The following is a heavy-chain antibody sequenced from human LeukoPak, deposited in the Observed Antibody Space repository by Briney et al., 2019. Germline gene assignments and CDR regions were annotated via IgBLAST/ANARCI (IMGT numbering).Heavy chain of an antibody. CDR1: GYTFTSYG. CDR2: INPNSGGT. CDR3: ARDGQMGATCSFDI. J-gene: IGHJ3*02. D-gene: IGHD1-26*01. V-gene: IGHV1-2*02. Sequence: ASVKVSCKASGYTFTSYGISWVRQAPGQGLEWMGWINPNSGGTNYAQKFQGRVTMTRDTSISTAYMELSRLRSDDTAVYYCARDGQMGATCSFDIWGQGTMVTVSS.